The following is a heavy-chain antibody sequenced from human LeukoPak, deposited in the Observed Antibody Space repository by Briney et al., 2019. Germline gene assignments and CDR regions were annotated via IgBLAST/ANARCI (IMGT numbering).Heavy chain of an antibody. CDR2: IYSGGST. J-gene: IGHJ6*04. Sequence: GGSLRLSCAASGFTVSSNYMSWVRQAPGKGLEWVSVIYSGGSTYYADSVKGRFTISRDNSKNTLHLQMNSLRAEDTAVYYCATDSLPTLESGKGSVDVWGKGTTVTISS. V-gene: IGHV3-53*05. D-gene: IGHD4-23*01. CDR1: GFTVSSNY. CDR3: ATDSLPTLESGKGSVDV.